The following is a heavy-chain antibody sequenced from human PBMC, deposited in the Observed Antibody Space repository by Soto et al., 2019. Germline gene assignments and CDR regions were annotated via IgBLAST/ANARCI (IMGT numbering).Heavy chain of an antibody. CDR3: AKDRIGGYYYDSSGHDAFDI. Sequence: PGGSLRLSCAASGFTFSSYAMSWVRQAPGKGLEWVSAISGSGGSTYYADSVKGRFTISGDNSKNTLYLQMNSLRAEDTAVYYCAKDRIGGYYYDSSGHDAFDIWGQGTMVTVSS. J-gene: IGHJ3*02. D-gene: IGHD3-22*01. CDR1: GFTFSSYA. V-gene: IGHV3-23*01. CDR2: ISGSGGST.